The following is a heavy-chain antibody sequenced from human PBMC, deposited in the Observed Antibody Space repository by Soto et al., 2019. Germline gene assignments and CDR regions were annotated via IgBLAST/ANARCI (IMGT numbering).Heavy chain of an antibody. J-gene: IGHJ6*02. CDR1: GFTFTSSA. D-gene: IGHD2-21*02. V-gene: IGHV1-58*01. Sequence: SVKVSCKASGFTFTSSAVQWVRQARGQRLEWIGWIVVGSGNTNYAQKFQERVTITRDMSTSTAYMELSSLRSEDTAVYYCARDLVTAIPPGYYYYYGMDVWGQGTTVTVSS. CDR3: ARDLVTAIPPGYYYYYGMDV. CDR2: IVVGSGNT.